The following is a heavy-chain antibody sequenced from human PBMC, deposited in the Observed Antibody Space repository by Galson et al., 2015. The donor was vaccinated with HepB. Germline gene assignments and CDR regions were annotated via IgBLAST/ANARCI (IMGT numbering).Heavy chain of an antibody. D-gene: IGHD3-10*01. Sequence: SLRLSCAASGFTFSSYWMHWVRQAPGKGLVWVSRINSDGSSTSYADSVKGRFTISRDNAKNTLYLQMNSLRAEDTAVYYCARDRLEKGYPYYYYGSGSSVDYWGQGTLVTVSS. J-gene: IGHJ4*02. CDR3: ARDRLEKGYPYYYYGSGSSVDY. V-gene: IGHV3-74*01. CDR1: GFTFSSYW. CDR2: INSDGSST.